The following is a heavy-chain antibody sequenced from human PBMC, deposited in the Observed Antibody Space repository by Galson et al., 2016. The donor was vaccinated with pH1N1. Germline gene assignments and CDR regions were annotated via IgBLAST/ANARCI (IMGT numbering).Heavy chain of an antibody. J-gene: IGHJ4*02. D-gene: IGHD3-16*01. CDR1: GGSISRGSYY. V-gene: IGHV4-61*02. CDR2: IYTSGST. Sequence: TLSLTCSVSGGSISRGSYYWNWIRQPAGRRLEWIGRIYTSGSTNYNPSLKSQVTISLDTSKNQISLKLSSVTAADTAVYYCARVGLGGPFDLWGQGTPVTVSS. CDR3: ARVGLGGPFDL.